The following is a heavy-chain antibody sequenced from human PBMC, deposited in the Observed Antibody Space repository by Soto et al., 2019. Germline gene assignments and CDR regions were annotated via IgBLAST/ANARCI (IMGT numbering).Heavy chain of an antibody. D-gene: IGHD3-22*01. Sequence: SETLSLTCTVSGGSISSYYWTCIRQPPWKGLEWVGYIYYSVSTNYNPSLKSRVTISVDTSKNQFSLKLSSVTAADTAVYYCARYYDSSGYYYYFDYWGQGTLVTVSS. CDR1: GGSISSYY. V-gene: IGHV4-59*01. CDR2: IYYSVST. CDR3: ARYYDSSGYYYYFDY. J-gene: IGHJ4*02.